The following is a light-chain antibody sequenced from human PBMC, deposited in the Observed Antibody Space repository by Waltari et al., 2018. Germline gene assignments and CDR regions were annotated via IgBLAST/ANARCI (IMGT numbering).Light chain of an antibody. V-gene: IGKV4-1*01. CDR3: QQYYNTPALT. CDR2: WAS. Sequence: DIVMTQSPDSLSVSLGERATINCKSSQSVLYSSNNKNYLAWYQQKPGQPPKLLIYWASIREYGVPDRFSGSGSVTDFTLTISSLQAEDVAVYYCQQYYNTPALTFGGGTKVEIK. CDR1: QSVLYSSNNKNY. J-gene: IGKJ4*01.